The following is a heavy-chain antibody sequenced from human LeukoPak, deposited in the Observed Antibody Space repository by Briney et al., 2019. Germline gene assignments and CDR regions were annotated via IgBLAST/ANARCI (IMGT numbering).Heavy chain of an antibody. V-gene: IGHV1-69*05. CDR1: GDTFNSYA. Sequence: SVKVSCKASGDTFNSYAIAWVRQAPGQGLEWMGGIIPMFDTPDYAQRFQGRVTMTRDTSTSTVYMELSSLRSEDTAVYYCARQAGSSGYYYGRPDFDYWGQGTLVTVSS. J-gene: IGHJ4*02. CDR3: ARQAGSSGYYYGRPDFDY. CDR2: IIPMFDTP. D-gene: IGHD3-22*01.